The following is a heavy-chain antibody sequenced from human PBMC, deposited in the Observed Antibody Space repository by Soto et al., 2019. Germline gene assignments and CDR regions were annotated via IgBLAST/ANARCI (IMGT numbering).Heavy chain of an antibody. V-gene: IGHV3-23*01. CDR3: AKSYYGSGSYAVYYYYGMDV. Sequence: PVGSLRLSCAASGFTFSSYAMSWVRQAPGKGLEWVSAISGSGGSTYYADSVKGRFTISRDNSKNTLYLQMNSLRAEDTAVYYCAKSYYGSGSYAVYYYYGMDVWGQGTKVTV. CDR2: ISGSGGST. J-gene: IGHJ6*02. D-gene: IGHD3-10*01. CDR1: GFTFSSYA.